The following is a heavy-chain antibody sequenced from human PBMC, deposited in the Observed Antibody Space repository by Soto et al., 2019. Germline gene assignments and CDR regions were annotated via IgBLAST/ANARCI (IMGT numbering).Heavy chain of an antibody. Sequence: EASVKVSCKASGYTFTSYGISWVRQAPGQGLEWMGWISAYNGNTNYAQKLQGRVTMTTDTSTSTAYMELRSLRSDDTAVYYCGTAKLEPDAFDIWGQGTMVTVSS. D-gene: IGHD1-1*01. J-gene: IGHJ3*02. CDR3: GTAKLEPDAFDI. V-gene: IGHV1-18*01. CDR1: GYTFTSYG. CDR2: ISAYNGNT.